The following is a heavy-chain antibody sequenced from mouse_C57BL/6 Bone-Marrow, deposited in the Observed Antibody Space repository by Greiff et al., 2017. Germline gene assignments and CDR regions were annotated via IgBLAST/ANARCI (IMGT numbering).Heavy chain of an antibody. CDR2: ISYDGSN. CDR3: ARDLRRTV. J-gene: IGHJ1*03. CDR1: GYSITSGYY. D-gene: IGHD1-2*01. Sequence: EVQLQESGPGLVKPSQSLSLTCSVTGYSITSGYYWNWIRQFPGNKLEWMGYISYDGSNNYNPSLKNRISITRDTSKNQFFLKLNSVTTEDTATYYCARDLRRTVWGTGTTVTVSS. V-gene: IGHV3-6*01.